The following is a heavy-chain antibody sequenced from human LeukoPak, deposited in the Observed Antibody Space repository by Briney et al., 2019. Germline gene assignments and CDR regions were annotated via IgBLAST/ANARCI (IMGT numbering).Heavy chain of an antibody. V-gene: IGHV3-30*18. Sequence: GGSLRLSCAASGFTFSSYGMHWVRQAPGKGLEWVAVISYDGSNKYYADSVKGRFTISRDNSKNTLYLQMNSLRAEDTAVYYCAKDGGYDSSQGAFDIWGQGTMVTVSS. CDR3: AKDGGYDSSQGAFDI. D-gene: IGHD3-22*01. J-gene: IGHJ3*02. CDR1: GFTFSSYG. CDR2: ISYDGSNK.